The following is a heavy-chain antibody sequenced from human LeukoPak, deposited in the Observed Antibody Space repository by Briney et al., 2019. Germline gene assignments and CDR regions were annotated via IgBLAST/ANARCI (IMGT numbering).Heavy chain of an antibody. CDR2: ISGDGGST. CDR1: GFTFSSYP. D-gene: IGHD6-19*01. Sequence: GGSLRLSCAASGFTFSSYPMTWVRQAPGKGLEWVSLISGDGGSTFYADSVRGRFTISRDNTRKSLSLQMSSLRSEDTALYYCARESETSGWYDYWGQGTLVTVSS. CDR3: ARESETSGWYDY. J-gene: IGHJ4*02. V-gene: IGHV3-43*02.